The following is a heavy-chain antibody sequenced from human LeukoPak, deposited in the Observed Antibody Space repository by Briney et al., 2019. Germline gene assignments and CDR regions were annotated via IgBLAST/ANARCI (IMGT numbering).Heavy chain of an antibody. V-gene: IGHV3-74*01. J-gene: IGHJ4*02. CDR2: INSDGSST. Sequence: GGSLRLSCAASRFTLRNYWMHWVRQVPGKGLVWVSRINSDGSSTSYADSVKGRFTISRDNAKNTLYLQMNSLRAEDTAVYYCARPTDSKGIAAAGWGQGTLVTVSS. CDR1: RFTLRNYW. CDR3: ARPTDSKGIAAAG. D-gene: IGHD6-13*01.